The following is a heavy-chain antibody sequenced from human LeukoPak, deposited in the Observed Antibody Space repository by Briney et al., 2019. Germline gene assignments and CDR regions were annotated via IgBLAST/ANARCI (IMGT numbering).Heavy chain of an antibody. D-gene: IGHD6-13*01. Sequence: SETLSLTCTVSGGSISSYYWSWIRQPPGKGLEWIGYIYYSGSTNYNPSLKGRVTISVDTSKNQFSLKLSSVTAADTAVYYCARAPQVTVYSSSWYDTLDAFDIWGQGTMVTVSS. J-gene: IGHJ3*02. V-gene: IGHV4-59*01. CDR3: ARAPQVTVYSSSWYDTLDAFDI. CDR2: IYYSGST. CDR1: GGSISSYY.